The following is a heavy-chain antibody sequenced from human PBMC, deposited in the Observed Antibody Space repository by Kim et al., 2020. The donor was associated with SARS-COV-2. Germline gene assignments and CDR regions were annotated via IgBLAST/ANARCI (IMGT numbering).Heavy chain of an antibody. D-gene: IGHD3-9*01. V-gene: IGHV3-73*01. Sequence: GGSLRLSCAASGFTFSGSAMHWVRQASGKGLEWVGRIRSKANSYSTAYDASVKVRFTIARDDSKNMPYLQMNSLKTEDTAVYYCTRRLTYYGIDVWGQGT. CDR2: IRSKANSYST. J-gene: IGHJ6*02. CDR1: GFTFSGSA. CDR3: TRRLTYYGIDV.